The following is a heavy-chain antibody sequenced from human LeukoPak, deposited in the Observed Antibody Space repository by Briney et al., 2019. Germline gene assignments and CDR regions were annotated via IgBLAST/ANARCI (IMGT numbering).Heavy chain of an antibody. CDR3: ARVDNGDDFWSGYHYYFDY. J-gene: IGHJ4*02. CDR1: GYTFTSYG. CDR2: INPNSGGT. Sequence: GASVKVSCKASGYTFTSYGISWVRQAPGQGLEWMGWINPNSGGTNYAQKFQGRVTMTRDTSISTAYMELSRLRSDDTAVYYCARVDNGDDFWSGYHYYFDYWGQGTLVTVSS. V-gene: IGHV1-2*02. D-gene: IGHD3-3*01.